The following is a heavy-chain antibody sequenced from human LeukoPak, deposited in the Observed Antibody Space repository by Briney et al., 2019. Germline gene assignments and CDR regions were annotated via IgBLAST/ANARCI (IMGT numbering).Heavy chain of an antibody. D-gene: IGHD6-13*01. CDR1: GGSISSYY. J-gene: IGHJ6*02. CDR3: ARGIAAAHYYYYGMDV. V-gene: IGHV4-59*01. CDR2: IYYSGST. Sequence: SETLSLTCTVSGGSISSYYWSWIRQPPGKGLEWIGYIYYSGSTNYNPSLKSRVTISVDTSKNQFPLKLSSVTAADTAVYYCARGIAAAHYYYYGMDVWGQGTTVTVSS.